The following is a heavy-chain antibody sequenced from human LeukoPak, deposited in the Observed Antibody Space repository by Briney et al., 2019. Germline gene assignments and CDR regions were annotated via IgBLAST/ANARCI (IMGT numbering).Heavy chain of an antibody. D-gene: IGHD2-2*01. CDR2: IYHSGST. Sequence: SGTLSLTCAVSGGSISSSNWWSWVRQPPGNGLEWIGEIYHSGSTNYNPSLKSRVTISVDTSKNQFSLKLSSVTAADTAVYYCASEGGTVPYYFDYWGQGTLVTVSS. CDR3: ASEGGTVPYYFDY. CDR1: GGSISSSNW. V-gene: IGHV4-4*02. J-gene: IGHJ4*02.